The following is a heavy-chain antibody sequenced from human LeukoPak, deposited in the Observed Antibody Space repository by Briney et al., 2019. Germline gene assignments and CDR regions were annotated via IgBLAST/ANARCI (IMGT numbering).Heavy chain of an antibody. D-gene: IGHD3-22*01. CDR3: ARGNGGYYDSSGYPAPFDI. CDR1: GGSISSGGYS. CDR2: IYHSGST. Sequence: SQTLSLTCAVSGGSISSGGYSWSWIRQPPGKGLEWIGYIYHSGSTYCNPSLKSRVTISVDRSKNQFSLKLSSVTAADTAVYYCARGNGGYYDSSGYPAPFDIWGQGTMVTVSS. V-gene: IGHV4-30-2*01. J-gene: IGHJ3*02.